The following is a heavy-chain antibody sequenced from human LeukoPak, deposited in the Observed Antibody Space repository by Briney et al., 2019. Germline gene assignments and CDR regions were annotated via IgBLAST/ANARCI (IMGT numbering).Heavy chain of an antibody. D-gene: IGHD3-10*01. V-gene: IGHV4-4*07. CDR1: GGSISSYY. Sequence: SETLSLTCTVSGGSISSYYWSWSRQPAGKGLEWIGRIYTSGSTNYNPSLKSRVTMSVDTSKNQFSLKLSSVTAADTAVYYCARTDISGASPVIHDNWFDPWGQGTLVTVSS. CDR2: IYTSGST. CDR3: ARTDISGASPVIHDNWFDP. J-gene: IGHJ5*02.